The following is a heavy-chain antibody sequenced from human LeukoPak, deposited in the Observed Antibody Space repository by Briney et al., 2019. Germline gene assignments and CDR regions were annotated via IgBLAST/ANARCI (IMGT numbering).Heavy chain of an antibody. D-gene: IGHD1-26*01. CDR2: ISGGGRST. CDR3: AKDLSVVGAHDSFDV. V-gene: IGHV3-23*01. CDR1: GFTFSSYV. J-gene: IGHJ3*01. Sequence: GGSLRLSCAASGFTFSSYVMSWVRQAPGKGLECVSVISGGGRSTYYADSVKGRFTISRDNSKNTLYLQMNSLRIEDTAVYYCAKDLSVVGAHDSFDVWGQGTMVTVSS.